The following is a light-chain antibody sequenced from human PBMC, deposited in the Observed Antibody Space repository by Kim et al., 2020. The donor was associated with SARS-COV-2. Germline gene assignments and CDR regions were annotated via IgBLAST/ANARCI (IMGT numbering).Light chain of an antibody. CDR2: LNNDGSH. J-gene: IGLJ2*01. V-gene: IGLV4-69*01. CDR3: QTWGTGIVV. CDR1: SGTNSQS. Sequence: SVKTTATHRSGTNSQSSAWHQQQPENGPRFLMKLNNDGSHIKGDGFPDRFSGSSSGAELYLTISSLQSEDEADYYCQTWGTGIVVFGGGTQLTVL.